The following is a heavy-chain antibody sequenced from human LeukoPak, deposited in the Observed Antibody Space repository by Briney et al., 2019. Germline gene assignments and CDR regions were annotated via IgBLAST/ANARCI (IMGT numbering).Heavy chain of an antibody. D-gene: IGHD2-15*01. CDR3: ARGGGHYYYMDV. CDR2: IIPIFGTA. CDR1: GGTFSSYA. V-gene: IGHV1-69*05. Sequence: ASVKVSCKASGGTFSSYAISWVRQAPGQGLEWMGGIIPIFGTANYAQKLQGRVTMTTDTSTSTAYMELRSLRSDDTAVYYCARGGGHYYYMDVWGKGTTVTISS. J-gene: IGHJ6*03.